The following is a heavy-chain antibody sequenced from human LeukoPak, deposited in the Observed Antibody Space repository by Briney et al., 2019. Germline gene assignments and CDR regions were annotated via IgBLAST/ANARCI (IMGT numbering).Heavy chain of an antibody. CDR1: GFTFSTYS. Sequence: SGGSLRLSCAASGFTFSTYSITWVRQAPGKGLEWVSHISRDSSIIYYADPVKGRFTISRDNAKNSLYLQMNSLRAEDTAVFYCARAPVYYDESRGHLKISNWYLDLWGRGTLVTVSS. CDR2: ISRDSSII. CDR3: ARAPVYYDESRGHLKISNWYLDL. V-gene: IGHV3-48*04. D-gene: IGHD3-22*01. J-gene: IGHJ2*01.